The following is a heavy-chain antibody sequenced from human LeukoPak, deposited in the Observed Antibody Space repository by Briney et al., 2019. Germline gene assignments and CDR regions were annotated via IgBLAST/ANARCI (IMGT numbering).Heavy chain of an antibody. Sequence: PGGSLRLSCAASGFTFSTYAANWVRQAPGKGLEWVSAISGSGGSTYYADSVKGRFTISRDNSKNTLYLQMNSLRAEDTAVYYCAKIRFKDDYFDYWGQGTLVTVSS. CDR1: GFTFSTYA. CDR2: ISGSGGST. V-gene: IGHV3-23*01. J-gene: IGHJ4*02. CDR3: AKIRFKDDYFDY. D-gene: IGHD4-17*01.